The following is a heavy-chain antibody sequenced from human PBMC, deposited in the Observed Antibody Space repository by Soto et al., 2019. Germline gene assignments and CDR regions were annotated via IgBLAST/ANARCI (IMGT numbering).Heavy chain of an antibody. J-gene: IGHJ6*02. CDR1: GSTIPRYG. D-gene: IGHD5-12*01. CDR3: ARDRVRSGYDTYHYYYLNYYGMDV. V-gene: IGHV1-18*04. CDR2: ISDYNGNT. Sequence: ASAKRSFKSSGSTIPRYGITCGRQKQIQGLDSSGWISDYNGNTNYAQQLQGRITMTTDTSTSTAYMELRRLRSDDTAVYYCARDRVRSGYDTYHYYYLNYYGMDVWGQGTMVT.